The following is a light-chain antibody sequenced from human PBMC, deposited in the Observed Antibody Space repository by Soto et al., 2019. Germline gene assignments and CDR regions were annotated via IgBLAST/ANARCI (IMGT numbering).Light chain of an antibody. J-gene: IGKJ1*01. CDR2: KAS. CDR1: QSISNW. CDR3: QQHWT. Sequence: DIEMTQSPATLSASVGDRVTITCRASQSISNWLAWYQQKPGKAPKLLIYKASSLESGVPSRFSGSGSGTDFTITISRLQPDDFAPYYCQQHWTFGQGTKVEVK. V-gene: IGKV1-5*03.